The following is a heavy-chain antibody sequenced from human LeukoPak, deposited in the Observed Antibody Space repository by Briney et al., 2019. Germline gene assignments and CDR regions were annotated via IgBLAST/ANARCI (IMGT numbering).Heavy chain of an antibody. CDR2: ISAYNGNT. CDR3: ARDFEDGDVFGWNYYYYMDV. CDR1: GYTFASYD. V-gene: IGHV1-18*01. J-gene: IGHJ6*03. Sequence: ASVKVSCKASGYTFASYDINWVRQAPGQGLEWMGWISAYNGNTNYAQILQGRVTMTTDTSTSTAYMELRSLRSDDTAVYYCARDFEDGDVFGWNYYYYMDVWGKGTTVTISS. D-gene: IGHD4-17*01.